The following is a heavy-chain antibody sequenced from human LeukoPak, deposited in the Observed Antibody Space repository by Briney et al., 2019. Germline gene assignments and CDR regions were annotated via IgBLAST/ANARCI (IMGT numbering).Heavy chain of an antibody. CDR3: ARDYCSGGSCHSLFDY. CDR1: GYTFTSYD. J-gene: IGHJ4*02. CDR2: MNPNSGNT. V-gene: IGHV1-8*03. D-gene: IGHD2-15*01. Sequence: ASVKVSCKASGYTFTSYDINWVRQATGQGLEWMGWMNPNSGNTGYAQKFQGRVTITRNTSISTAYMELSSLRSEDTAVYYCARDYCSGGSCHSLFDYWGQGTLVTVSS.